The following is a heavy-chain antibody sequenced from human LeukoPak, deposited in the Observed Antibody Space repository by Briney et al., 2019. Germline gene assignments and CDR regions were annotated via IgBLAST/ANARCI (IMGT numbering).Heavy chain of an antibody. V-gene: IGHV4-59*01. CDR1: GGSISSYY. CDR2: IYYSGST. J-gene: IGHJ4*02. D-gene: IGHD4-17*01. Sequence: SETLSLTCTVSGGSISSYYWSWIRQPPGKGLEWIGYIYYSGSTNYNPSLKSRVTISVDTSKNQFSLKLSSVTAADTAVYYCARFVTVTSKFAYWGQGTLVTVSS. CDR3: ARFVTVTSKFAY.